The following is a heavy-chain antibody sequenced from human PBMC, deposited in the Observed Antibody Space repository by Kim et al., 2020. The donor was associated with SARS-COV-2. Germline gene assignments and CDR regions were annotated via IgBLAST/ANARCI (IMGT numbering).Heavy chain of an antibody. CDR2: IYSGGST. Sequence: GGSLRLSCAASGFTVSSNYMSWVRQAPGKGLEWVSVIYSGGSTYYADSVKGGFTISRDNSKNTLYLQMNSLRAEDTAVYYCASSVREHYDFWSGYYNPWWYYYGMDVWGQGTPVTVSS. V-gene: IGHV3-66*01. D-gene: IGHD3-3*01. J-gene: IGHJ6*02. CDR1: GFTVSSNY. CDR3: ASSVREHYDFWSGYYNPWWYYYGMDV.